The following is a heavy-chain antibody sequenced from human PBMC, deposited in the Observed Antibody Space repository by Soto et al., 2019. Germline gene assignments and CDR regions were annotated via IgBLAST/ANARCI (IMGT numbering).Heavy chain of an antibody. CDR2: IWYDGSNK. CDR3: ARDGQGEAQYTVGDY. V-gene: IGHV3-33*01. J-gene: IGHJ4*02. D-gene: IGHD4-17*01. Sequence: QVQLVESGGGVVQPGNSLRLSCAASGFTFSGHGMHWVRQAPGKGLEWVTFIWYDGSNKHYVDSVKGRFTISRDNSRNTLYLQMNSLRAEDTAVYFCARDGQGEAQYTVGDYWGQGTVVTVSS. CDR1: GFTFSGHG.